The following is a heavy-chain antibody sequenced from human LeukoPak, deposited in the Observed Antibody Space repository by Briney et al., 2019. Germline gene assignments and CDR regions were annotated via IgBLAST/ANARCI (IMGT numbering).Heavy chain of an antibody. CDR1: GYTFTSYD. Sequence: GASVKVSCKASGYTFTSYDINWVRQATGQGLEWMGWISAYNGNTNYAQKLQGRVTMTTDTSTSTAYMELRSLRSDDTAVYYCAREREYCGGDCLPDAFDIWGQGTMVTVSS. D-gene: IGHD2-21*02. V-gene: IGHV1-18*01. CDR3: AREREYCGGDCLPDAFDI. CDR2: ISAYNGNT. J-gene: IGHJ3*02.